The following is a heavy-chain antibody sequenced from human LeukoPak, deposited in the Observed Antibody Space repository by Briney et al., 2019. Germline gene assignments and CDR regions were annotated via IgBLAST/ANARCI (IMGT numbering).Heavy chain of an antibody. Sequence: GGSLRLSCAASGFTFSSYAMSWVRQAPGKGLEWVSAISGSGGSTYYADPVKGRFTISRDNSKNTLYLQMNSLRAEDTAVYYCAKNADYYGSGSYIDYWGQGTLVTVSS. CDR2: ISGSGGST. D-gene: IGHD3-10*01. J-gene: IGHJ4*02. CDR3: AKNADYYGSGSYIDY. CDR1: GFTFSSYA. V-gene: IGHV3-23*01.